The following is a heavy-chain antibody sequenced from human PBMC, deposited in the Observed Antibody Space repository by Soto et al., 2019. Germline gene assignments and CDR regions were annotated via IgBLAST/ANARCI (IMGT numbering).Heavy chain of an antibody. CDR1: GGSISSGGYY. Sequence: SETLSHTCTVSGGSISSGGYYWSWIRQHPGKGLEWIGYIYYSGSTYYNPSLKSRVTISVDTSKNQFSLKLSSVTAADTAVYYCARERNYDSSGYSYYYGMDVWGQGTTVTVSS. CDR2: IYYSGST. D-gene: IGHD3-22*01. V-gene: IGHV4-31*03. J-gene: IGHJ6*02. CDR3: ARERNYDSSGYSYYYGMDV.